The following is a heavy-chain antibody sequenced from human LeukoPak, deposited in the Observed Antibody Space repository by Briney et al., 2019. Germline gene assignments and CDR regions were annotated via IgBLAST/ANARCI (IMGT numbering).Heavy chain of an antibody. D-gene: IGHD3-22*01. J-gene: IGHJ6*02. V-gene: IGHV3-9*01. CDR1: GFTFDDYA. CDR2: ISWNSGSI. Sequence: GGSLRLSCAASGFTFDDYAMHWVRQAPGKGLEWVSGISWNSGSIGYADSVKGRFTISRDNAKNSLYLQMNSLRAEDTALYYCAKLGHYYDSSGYYGMDVWGQGTTVTVSS. CDR3: AKLGHYYDSSGYYGMDV.